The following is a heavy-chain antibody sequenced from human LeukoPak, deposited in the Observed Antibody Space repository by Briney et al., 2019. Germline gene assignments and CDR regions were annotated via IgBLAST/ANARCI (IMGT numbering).Heavy chain of an antibody. V-gene: IGHV3-33*01. Sequence: PGRSLRVSCAASGFIFSNYGMHWVRQAPGKGLEWVAVIWYDGSNKYYADSVKGRLAISRDNSKNTVYLQMNSLRAEDTAVYYCARGLRNTDTFDIWGQGTMVTVSS. CDR1: GFIFSNYG. CDR3: ARGLRNTDTFDI. J-gene: IGHJ3*02. CDR2: IWYDGSNK.